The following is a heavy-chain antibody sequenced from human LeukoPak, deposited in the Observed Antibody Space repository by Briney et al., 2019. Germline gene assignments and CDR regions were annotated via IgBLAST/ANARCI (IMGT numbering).Heavy chain of an antibody. CDR1: GFTFSASA. V-gene: IGHV3-73*01. J-gene: IGHJ4*02. CDR3: TRLGYCTNGVCYFDY. Sequence: QPGGSLRLSCPASGFTFSASAMHCVRQASGKGLEWVGRIRNKANGYETAYAASVKGRFIISRDDSKNTAYLQMNSLKTEDTAVYYCTRLGYCTNGVCYFDYWGQGILVTVSS. CDR2: IRNKANGYET. D-gene: IGHD2-8*01.